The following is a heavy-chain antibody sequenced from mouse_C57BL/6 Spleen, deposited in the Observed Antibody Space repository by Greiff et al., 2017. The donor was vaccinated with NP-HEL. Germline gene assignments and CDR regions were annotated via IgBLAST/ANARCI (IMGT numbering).Heavy chain of an antibody. CDR2: ISYDGSN. V-gene: IGHV3-6*01. CDR1: GYSITSGYY. J-gene: IGHJ2*01. Sequence: EVKLQESGPGLVKPSQSLSLTCSVTGYSITSGYYWNWIRQFPGNKLEWMGYISYDGSNNYNPSLKNRISITRDTSKNQFFLKLNSVTTEDTATYYCARGNSNYASFYFDYWGQGTTLTVSS. CDR3: ARGNSNYASFYFDY. D-gene: IGHD2-5*01.